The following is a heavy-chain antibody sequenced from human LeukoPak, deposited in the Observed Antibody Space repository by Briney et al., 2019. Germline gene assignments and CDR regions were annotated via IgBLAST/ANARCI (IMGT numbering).Heavy chain of an antibody. V-gene: IGHV1-24*01. CDR1: GYTLTELS. D-gene: IGHD4-17*01. CDR3: ARRGEDYGDYDGWFDP. CDR2: FDPEDGET. Sequence: ASVKVSCKVSGYTLTELSMHWVRQAPGKGLEWMGGFDPEDGETIYAQKFQGRVTMTEDTSTDTAYMELSSLRSEDTAVYYCARRGEDYGDYDGWFDPWGQGTLVTVSS. J-gene: IGHJ5*02.